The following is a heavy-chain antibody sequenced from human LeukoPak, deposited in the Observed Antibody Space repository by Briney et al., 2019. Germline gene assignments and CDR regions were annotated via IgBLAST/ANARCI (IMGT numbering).Heavy chain of an antibody. V-gene: IGHV3-30-3*01. D-gene: IGHD3-22*01. CDR2: ISYDGSNK. CDR1: GFTFSSYA. Sequence: PGGSLRLSCAASGFTFSSYAMSWVRQAPGKGLEWVAVISYDGSNKYYADSVKGRFTISRDNSKNTLYLQMNSLRAEDTAVYYCARDEDSYYYDSSGYYPSDYWGQGTLVTVSS. CDR3: ARDEDSYYYDSSGYYPSDY. J-gene: IGHJ4*02.